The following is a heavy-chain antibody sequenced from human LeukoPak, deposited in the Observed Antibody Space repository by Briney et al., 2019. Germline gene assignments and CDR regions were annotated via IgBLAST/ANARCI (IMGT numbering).Heavy chain of an antibody. CDR2: ISSSGSTI. CDR1: GFTFRSYW. J-gene: IGHJ4*02. V-gene: IGHV3-48*04. D-gene: IGHD6-13*01. Sequence: GGSLRLSCAASGFTFRSYWMSWVRQAPGKGLEWVSYISSSGSTIYYADSVKGRFTISRDNAKNSLYLQMNSLRAEDTAVYYCAIGQQLVRDYWGQGTLVTVSS. CDR3: AIGQQLVRDY.